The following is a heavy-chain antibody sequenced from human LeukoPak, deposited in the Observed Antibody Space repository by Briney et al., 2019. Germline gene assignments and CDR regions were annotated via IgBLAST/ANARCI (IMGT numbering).Heavy chain of an antibody. CDR2: IYWNDDK. Sequence: KESGPTLVKPTQTLTLTCTFSGFSLSTRGVGVGWIRQPPGKALEWLALIYWNDDKRYSPSLKSRLTITKDTSKNQVVLTMTNMDPVDTATYYCAHRRRQWLVPAAYFDYWGQGTLVTVSS. J-gene: IGHJ4*02. V-gene: IGHV2-5*01. CDR3: AHRRRQWLVPAAYFDY. D-gene: IGHD6-19*01. CDR1: GFSLSTRGVG.